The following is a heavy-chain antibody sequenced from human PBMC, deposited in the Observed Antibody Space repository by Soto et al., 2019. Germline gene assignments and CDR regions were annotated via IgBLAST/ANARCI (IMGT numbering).Heavy chain of an antibody. V-gene: IGHV4-38-2*01. CDR2: IYHSGST. Sequence: SETLSLTCAASGYSISSGYYWGWIRQPPGKGLEWIGSIYHSGSTYYNPSLKSRVTISVDTSKNQFSLKLSSVTAADTAVYYCARGEGTYYYGSGSYICQFDYWGQGTLVTVSS. CDR1: GYSISSGYY. CDR3: ARGEGTYYYGSGSYICQFDY. J-gene: IGHJ4*02. D-gene: IGHD3-10*01.